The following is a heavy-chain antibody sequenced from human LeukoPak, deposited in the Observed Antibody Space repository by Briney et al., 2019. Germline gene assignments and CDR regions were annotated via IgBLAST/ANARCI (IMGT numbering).Heavy chain of an antibody. Sequence: ASVKVSCKASGYTFTGYYMHWVRQAPGQGLEWMGWINPNSGGTNYAQNFQGRVTMTRDTSISTAYMELSRLRSDDTAVYYCARGHLNIAFEFWGQGTMVTVSS. J-gene: IGHJ3*01. CDR1: GYTFTGYY. D-gene: IGHD6-13*01. V-gene: IGHV1-2*02. CDR2: INPNSGGT. CDR3: ARGHLNIAFEF.